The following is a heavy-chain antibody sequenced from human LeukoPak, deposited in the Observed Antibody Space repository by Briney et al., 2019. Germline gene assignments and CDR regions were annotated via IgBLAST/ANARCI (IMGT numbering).Heavy chain of an antibody. CDR1: GGSISSYH. J-gene: IGHJ4*02. CDR3: ARGGSSSSLLDY. Sequence: SETLSLTCTVSGGSISSYHWSWIRQPPGKGLEWIGYIYYSGSTNYNPSLKSRVTISVDTSKNQFSLKLSSVTAADTAVYYCARGGSSSSLLDYWGQGTLVTVSS. V-gene: IGHV4-59*01. CDR2: IYYSGST. D-gene: IGHD6-6*01.